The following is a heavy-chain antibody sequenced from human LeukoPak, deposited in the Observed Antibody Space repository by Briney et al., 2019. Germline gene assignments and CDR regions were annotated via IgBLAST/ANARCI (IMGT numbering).Heavy chain of an antibody. D-gene: IGHD2-2*01. CDR3: ARGNHYCSSTSCYLYYYYYMDV. CDR1: GFTFSSYA. CDR2: ISYDGSNK. Sequence: GGSLRLSCAASGFTFSSYAMHWVRQAPGKGLEWVAVISYDGSNKYYADSVKGRFTISRDNSKNTLYLQMNSLRAEDTAVYYCARGNHYCSSTSCYLYYYYYMDVWGKGTTVTVSS. V-gene: IGHV3-30*01. J-gene: IGHJ6*03.